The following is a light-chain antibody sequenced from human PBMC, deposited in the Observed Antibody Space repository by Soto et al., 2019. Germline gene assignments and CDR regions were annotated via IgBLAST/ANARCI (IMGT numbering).Light chain of an antibody. J-gene: IGKJ3*01. Sequence: DIPMTQSPPSVSASVGDRVTITCQARQDIGHYLNWYQQRPWEAPNLLIYDASTLQSGVPSRFTGSGSGTIFPFTISRLQPEDVATYYCQQYDDLPVFGPGTKV. CDR3: QQYDDLPV. CDR1: QDIGHY. V-gene: IGKV1-33*01. CDR2: DAS.